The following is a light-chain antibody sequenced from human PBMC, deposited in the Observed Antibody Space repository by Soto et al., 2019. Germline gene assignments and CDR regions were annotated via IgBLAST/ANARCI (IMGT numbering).Light chain of an antibody. CDR3: QQYGSSPLFT. V-gene: IGKV3-20*01. CDR2: GAS. CDR1: QSVSSSY. Sequence: EIGLTQSRGTLSLSPGERATLACSASQSVSSSYLAWYQQKPGQAPRLLMYGASSRATGIPDRFSGSGSGTDFTLTINSLEPEDFAVYYCQQYGSSPLFTFGPGTKVDIK. J-gene: IGKJ3*01.